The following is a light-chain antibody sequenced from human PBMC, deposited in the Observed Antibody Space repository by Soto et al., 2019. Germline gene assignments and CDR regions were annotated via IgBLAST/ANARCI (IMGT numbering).Light chain of an antibody. J-gene: IGLJ2*01. CDR2: GVT. V-gene: IGLV2-8*01. Sequence: QSALAQPPSASGSPGQSVTISCTGSGSDIGAYNFVSWYQQHPGKAPKLMIFGVTERPSGVPDRFSGSKSGNTASLTVSGLQADDEAVYYCSSYTRSTTLNVLFGGGTKLTVL. CDR3: SSYTRSTTLNVL. CDR1: GSDIGAYNF.